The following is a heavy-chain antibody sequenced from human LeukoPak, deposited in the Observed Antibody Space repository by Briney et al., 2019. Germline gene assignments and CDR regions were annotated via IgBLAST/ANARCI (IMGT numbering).Heavy chain of an antibody. Sequence: PGGSLRLSCAASGFTFSSYGMHWVRQAPGKGLEWVAVISYDGSNKYYADSVKGRFTISRNNSKNTLYLQMNSLRAEDTAVYYCAKVRQQLVRGYYFDYWGQGTLVTVSS. CDR3: AKVRQQLVRGYYFDY. J-gene: IGHJ4*02. V-gene: IGHV3-30*18. CDR2: ISYDGSNK. CDR1: GFTFSSYG. D-gene: IGHD6-13*01.